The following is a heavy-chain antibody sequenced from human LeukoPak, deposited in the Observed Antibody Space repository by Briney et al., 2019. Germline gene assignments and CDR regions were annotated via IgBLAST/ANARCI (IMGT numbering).Heavy chain of an antibody. J-gene: IGHJ4*02. CDR3: ARLSIAVAGT. D-gene: IGHD6-19*01. Sequence: GASVKVSCKVSGYTLTELSMHWVRQAPGQGLEWMGWINPNSGGTNYAQKFQGRVTLTRDTSITTAYMELSRLRSDDAAVYYCARLSIAVAGTWGQGTLVTVSS. CDR2: INPNSGGT. CDR1: GYTLTELS. V-gene: IGHV1-2*02.